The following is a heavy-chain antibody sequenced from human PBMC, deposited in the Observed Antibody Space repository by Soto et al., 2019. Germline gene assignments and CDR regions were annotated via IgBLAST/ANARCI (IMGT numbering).Heavy chain of an antibody. Sequence: QVQLVQSGAEVKKPGASVKVSCKVSGYTLTELSMHWVRQAPGKGLEWMGGFDPEDGETIYAQKFQGRVTMTEDTSTDTAYMELSSLRSEDTAVYYCATACISTSCPRGYYGMDVWGQGTTVTVSS. V-gene: IGHV1-24*01. D-gene: IGHD2-2*01. CDR2: FDPEDGET. CDR3: ATACISTSCPRGYYGMDV. CDR1: GYTLTELS. J-gene: IGHJ6*02.